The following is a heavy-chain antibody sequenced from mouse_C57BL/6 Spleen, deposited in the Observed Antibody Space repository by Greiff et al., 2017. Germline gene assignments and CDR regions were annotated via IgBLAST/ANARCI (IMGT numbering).Heavy chain of an antibody. D-gene: IGHD2-4*01. CDR2: IDPSDSYT. J-gene: IGHJ3*01. V-gene: IGHV1-69*01. Sequence: QVQLQQPGAELVMPGASVKLSCKASGYTFTSYWMHWVKQRPGQGLEWIGEIDPSDSYTNYNQKFKGKSALTVDKSSSTAYMQLSSLTSEYSAVYSGARSLYDYPFAYWGQGTLVTVSA. CDR3: ARSLYDYPFAY. CDR1: GYTFTSYW.